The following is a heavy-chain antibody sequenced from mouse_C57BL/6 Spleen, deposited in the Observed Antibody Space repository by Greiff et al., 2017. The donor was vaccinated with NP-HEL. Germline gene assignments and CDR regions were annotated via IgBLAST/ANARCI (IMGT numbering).Heavy chain of an antibody. Sequence: VQLKESGPGLVKPSQSLSLTCTVTGYSITSGYGWNWIRQFPGNKLEWMGYISYSGRTNYNPSLKSRISITRDTSKNQFFLQLNSVTTEDTATYYCARTAMIKYWGQGTTLTVSS. CDR3: ARTAMIKY. V-gene: IGHV3-2*02. D-gene: IGHD1-2*01. CDR1: GYSITSGYG. CDR2: ISYSGRT. J-gene: IGHJ2*01.